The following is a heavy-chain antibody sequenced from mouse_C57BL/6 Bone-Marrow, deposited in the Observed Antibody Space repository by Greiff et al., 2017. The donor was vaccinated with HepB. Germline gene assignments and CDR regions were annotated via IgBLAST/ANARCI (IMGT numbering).Heavy chain of an antibody. CDR1: GFSLTSYG. J-gene: IGHJ4*01. CDR3: ARNGFIYYGYDEGGPGYYAMDY. V-gene: IGHV2-2*01. CDR2: IWSGGST. D-gene: IGHD2-2*01. Sequence: VKLVESVPGLVQPSQSLSITCTVSGFSLTSYGVHWVRQSPGKGLEWLGVIWSGGSTDYNAAFISRLSISKDNSKSQVFFKMNSLQADDTAIYYCARNGFIYYGYDEGGPGYYAMDYWGQGTSVTVSS.